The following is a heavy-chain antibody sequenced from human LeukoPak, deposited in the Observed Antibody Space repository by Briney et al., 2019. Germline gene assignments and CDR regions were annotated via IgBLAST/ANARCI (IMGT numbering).Heavy chain of an antibody. D-gene: IGHD3-10*01. J-gene: IGHJ4*02. Sequence: GGSLRLSCAASGFTFNAYWMSWFRQAPGKGLEWVGFIRSKAYGGTTEYAASVKGRFTISRDDSKSIAYLQMNSLKTEDTAVYYCTRVRYYYGSGSSINFDYWGQGTLVTVSS. CDR3: TRVRYYYGSGSSINFDY. V-gene: IGHV3-49*03. CDR1: GFTFNAYW. CDR2: IRSKAYGGTT.